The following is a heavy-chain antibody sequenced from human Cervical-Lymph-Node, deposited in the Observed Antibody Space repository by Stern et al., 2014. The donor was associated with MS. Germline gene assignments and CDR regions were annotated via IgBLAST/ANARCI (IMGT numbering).Heavy chain of an antibody. Sequence: VQLVESGGGVVQPGRSLRLSCAASGFTFSTYGMHWVRQAPGKGLEWVAVISYDGSNKYYADSVKGRFTISRDNSKNTLYLQVNSLRVEDTAVYYCANGKEWLRPGIDYWGQGTLVTVSS. CDR3: ANGKEWLRPGIDY. CDR2: ISYDGSNK. J-gene: IGHJ4*02. V-gene: IGHV3-30*18. D-gene: IGHD5-12*01. CDR1: GFTFSTYG.